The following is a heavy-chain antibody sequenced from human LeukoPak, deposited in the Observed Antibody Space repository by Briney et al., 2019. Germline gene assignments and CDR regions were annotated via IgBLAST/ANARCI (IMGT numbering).Heavy chain of an antibody. CDR2: MNPNSGNT. CDR1: GYTFTSYD. J-gene: IGHJ5*02. V-gene: IGHV1-8*01. D-gene: IGHD3-22*01. Sequence: ASVKVSCKASGYTFTSYDINWVRQATGQGLEWMGWMNPNSGNTGYAQKFQGRVTMTRNTSISTAYVELSSLRSEDTAVYYCARFRTYYYDSSGYYSWFDPWGQGTLVTVSS. CDR3: ARFRTYYYDSSGYYSWFDP.